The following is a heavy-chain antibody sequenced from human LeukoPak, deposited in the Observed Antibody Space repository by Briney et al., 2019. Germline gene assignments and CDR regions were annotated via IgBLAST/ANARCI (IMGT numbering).Heavy chain of an antibody. V-gene: IGHV1-69*04. J-gene: IGHJ5*02. D-gene: IGHD6-19*01. CDR3: ARDGVRLLGAVAGNWFDP. CDR1: GGTFSSYA. Sequence: TVKVSCKTTGGTFSSYAISWVRQAPGQGLEWMGRIIPIFGIANYAQKFQGRVTITADKSTSTAYMELSSLRSEDTAVYYCARDGVRLLGAVAGNWFDPWGQGTLVTVSS. CDR2: IIPIFGIA.